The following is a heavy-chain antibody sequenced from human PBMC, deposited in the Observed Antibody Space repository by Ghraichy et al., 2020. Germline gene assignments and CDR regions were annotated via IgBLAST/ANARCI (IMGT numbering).Heavy chain of an antibody. J-gene: IGHJ6*03. Sequence: SVKVSCKASGGTFSSYAISWVRQAPGQGLEWMGGIIPIFGTANYAQKFQGRVTITADKSTSTAYMELSSLRSGDTAVYYCARDIRRDFRSSSSGYMDVWGKGTTVTVSS. CDR3: ARDIRRDFRSSSSGYMDV. CDR1: GGTFSSYA. D-gene: IGHD6-6*01. CDR2: IIPIFGTA. V-gene: IGHV1-69*06.